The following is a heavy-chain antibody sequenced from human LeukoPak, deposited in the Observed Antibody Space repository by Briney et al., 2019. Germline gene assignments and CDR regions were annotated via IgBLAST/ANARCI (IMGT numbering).Heavy chain of an antibody. J-gene: IGHJ4*02. CDR1: GFTFSSHW. CDR2: ISTDGSST. CDR3: ARDTNGVAY. V-gene: IGHV3-74*01. D-gene: IGHD1-1*01. Sequence: GGSLRLSCAASGFTFSSHWMHWVRQAPGKGLVWVSRISTDGSSTSYADYVEGRFTISRDNAKSTLYLQMNSLGVEDTAVYYGARDTNGVAYWGQGTLVTVSS.